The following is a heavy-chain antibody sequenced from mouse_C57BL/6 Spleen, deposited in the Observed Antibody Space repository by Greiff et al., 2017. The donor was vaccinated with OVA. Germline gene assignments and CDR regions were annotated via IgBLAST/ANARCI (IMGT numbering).Heavy chain of an antibody. D-gene: IGHD1-1*01. V-gene: IGHV5-9-1*02. CDR1: GFTFSSYA. Sequence: EVKLQESGEGLVKPGGSLKLSCAASGFTFSSYAMSWVRQTPEKRLEWVAYISSGGDYIYYADTVKGRFTISRDNARNTLYLQMSSLKSEDTAMYYCTRRYYGSSYEDYFDYWGQGTTLTVSS. CDR3: TRRYYGSSYEDYFDY. J-gene: IGHJ2*01. CDR2: ISSGGDYI.